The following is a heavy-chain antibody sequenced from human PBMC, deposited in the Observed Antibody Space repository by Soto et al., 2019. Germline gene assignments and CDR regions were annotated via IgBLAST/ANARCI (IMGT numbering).Heavy chain of an antibody. D-gene: IGHD2-15*01. CDR2: IIPIFGTA. J-gene: IGHJ6*02. V-gene: IGHV1-69*01. CDR1: GGTFSSYA. Sequence: QVQLVQSGAEVQKPGSSVKVSCKSSGGTFSSYAISWVRQAPGQGLEWMGGIIPIFGTANYAQKFQGRVTITADESTSTAYMELSSLRSEDTAVYYCAQSVVVAATLYYGMDVWGQGTTVTVSS. CDR3: AQSVVVAATLYYGMDV.